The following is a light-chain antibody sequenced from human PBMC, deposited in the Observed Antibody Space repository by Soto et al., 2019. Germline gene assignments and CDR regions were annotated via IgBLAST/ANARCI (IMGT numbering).Light chain of an antibody. J-gene: IGLJ2*01. V-gene: IGLV2-14*01. Sequence: QSALTQPASVSVSPGQSITIACTGTSSDVGGYNYFSWYQQHPGKAPKLIIYDVSNRPSGVSNRFSGSKSGNTASLTISGLQAEDEADYYCTSYTSASTQVFGGGTKLTVL. CDR3: TSYTSASTQV. CDR2: DVS. CDR1: SSDVGGYNY.